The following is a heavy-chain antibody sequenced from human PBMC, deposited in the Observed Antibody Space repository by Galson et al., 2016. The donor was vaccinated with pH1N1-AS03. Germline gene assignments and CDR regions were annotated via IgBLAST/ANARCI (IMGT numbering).Heavy chain of an antibody. CDR2: IFPGDSDT. CDR1: EYTFSTYW. D-gene: IGHD1-14*01. V-gene: IGHV5-51*01. Sequence: QSGAEVKKPGESLKISCKASEYTFSTYWIAWVRQMPGKGLQWMGIIFPGDSDTTYAPSFQGQVTISADRSITTVYLQWDSLKASDTAISYCGRTKATREGWTPCDYWGQGTLVTVSS. J-gene: IGHJ4*02. CDR3: GRTKATREGWTPCDY.